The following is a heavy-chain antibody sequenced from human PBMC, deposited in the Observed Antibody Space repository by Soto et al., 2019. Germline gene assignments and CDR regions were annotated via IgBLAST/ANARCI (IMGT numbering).Heavy chain of an antibody. CDR3: ARGSGSLGY. V-gene: IGHV1-8*01. CDR1: GYTFTSYD. J-gene: IGHJ4*02. Sequence: QVRLVQSGAEVKKPGASVKVSCKASGYTFTSYDINRVRQATGRGLEWMGWINPNGGNTGYAQKFQGRVNMTRNTSISTAYTELSSLRSEDTAVYYCARGSGSLGYWGQGTLVTVSS. D-gene: IGHD3-10*01. CDR2: INPNGGNT.